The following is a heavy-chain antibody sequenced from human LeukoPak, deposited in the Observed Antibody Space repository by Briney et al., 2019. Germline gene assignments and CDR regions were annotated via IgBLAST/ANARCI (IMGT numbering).Heavy chain of an antibody. CDR3: ARDAAAGKGYNGFDP. V-gene: IGHV3-74*01. J-gene: IGHJ5*02. CDR1: GFXFSNYW. CDR2: ICDAGTTT. D-gene: IGHD6-13*01. Sequence: GGSLRLSCAASGFXFSNYWMHWVRQAPGRGLVWVSVICDAGTTTTYADSLKGRDTISRDNAKDTLYLQMNSLRGEDTAVYYCARDAAAGKGYNGFDPWGQGTLVTVSS.